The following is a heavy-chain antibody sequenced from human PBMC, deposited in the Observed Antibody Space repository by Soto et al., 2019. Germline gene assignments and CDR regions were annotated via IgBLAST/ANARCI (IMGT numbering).Heavy chain of an antibody. J-gene: IGHJ4*02. D-gene: IGHD2-2*02. Sequence: SETLSLTCAVSGYSISSGYYWGWIRQPPGKGLEWIGSIYHSGSTYYNPSLKSRVTISVDTSKNQFSLKLSSVAAADTAVYYCASRYCPSSSCYTFPFFFWGQGTLVTVSS. CDR2: IYHSGST. CDR1: GYSISSGYY. V-gene: IGHV4-38-2*01. CDR3: ASRYCPSSSCYTFPFFF.